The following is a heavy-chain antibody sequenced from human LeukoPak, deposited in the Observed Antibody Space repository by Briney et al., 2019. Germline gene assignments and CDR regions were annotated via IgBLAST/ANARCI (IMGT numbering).Heavy chain of an antibody. CDR1: TGSLSGYS. CDR3: ARHSMATVISNWFDP. Sequence: SETLSLTCTVYTGSLSGYSWSWIRQSPGKGLEWIGEIHESRRTDYNPSLKSRVTISVDTSKNQFSLKLSSVTAADTAVYYCARHSMATVISNWFDPWGQGTLVTVSS. J-gene: IGHJ5*02. V-gene: IGHV4-34*01. CDR2: IHESRRT. D-gene: IGHD4-17*01.